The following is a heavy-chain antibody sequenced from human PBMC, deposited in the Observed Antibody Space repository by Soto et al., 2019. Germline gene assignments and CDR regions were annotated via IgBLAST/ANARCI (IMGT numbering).Heavy chain of an antibody. J-gene: IGHJ4*02. CDR2: IIPIFGTP. Sequence: QVQLVQSGAEVKKPGSSVKVSCKASGGIFSTYAISWLRQAPGQGLEWMGGIIPIFGTPNYAQRFQGRVTITADKSTTTSYMELSRLKSEDTAVYYCARDRDDYGSGNYYNRIDFWGQGTLVTFSS. D-gene: IGHD3-10*01. V-gene: IGHV1-69*06. CDR3: ARDRDDYGSGNYYNRIDF. CDR1: GGIFSTYA.